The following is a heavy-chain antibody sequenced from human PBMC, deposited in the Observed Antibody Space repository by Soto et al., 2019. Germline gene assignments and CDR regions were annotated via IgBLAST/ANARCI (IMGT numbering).Heavy chain of an antibody. Sequence: PGGSLRLSCAASGFTFSNAWMNWVRQAPGKGLEWIARIKRKSDGATTDYAAPVKDRFTVSRDDSKNMLYLQMDSLKTEDMAGYHCTSTPPGYCGGDSSSYFFDSWGLGTLVTVSS. D-gene: IGHD2-21*02. V-gene: IGHV3-15*01. CDR2: IKRKSDGATT. CDR1: GFTFSNAW. J-gene: IGHJ4*02. CDR3: TSTPPGYCGGDSSSYFFDS.